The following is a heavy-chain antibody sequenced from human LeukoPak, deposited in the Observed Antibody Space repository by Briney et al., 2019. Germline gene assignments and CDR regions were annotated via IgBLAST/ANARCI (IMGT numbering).Heavy chain of an antibody. D-gene: IGHD3-9*01. CDR1: GGTFSSYT. J-gene: IGHJ4*02. CDR2: IIPLFGTP. V-gene: IGHV1-69*06. CDR3: ARDRRDLLTGSAPIY. Sequence: GASVKVSCKASGGTFSSYTISWVRQAPGQGLEWMGGIIPLFGTPDYAQKFQDRLTITADKSTSTAYMELRSLRSDDTATYFCARDRRDLLTGSAPIYWGQGTLVSVSS.